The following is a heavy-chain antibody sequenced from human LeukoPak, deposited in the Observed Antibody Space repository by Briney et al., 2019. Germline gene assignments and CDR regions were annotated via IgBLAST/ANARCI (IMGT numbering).Heavy chain of an antibody. J-gene: IGHJ4*02. CDR3: ARLTAVAHRGFDC. CDR2: INPDTGDT. Sequence: EASVRVSCKASGYTFTGYFLHSVRQAPGKGPEWMGWINPDTGDTDSAQRFQGRVTLTRDTSIGIAYMELSSLESDDTAVYYCARLTAVAHRGFDCWGQGSLVSVSS. V-gene: IGHV1-2*02. CDR1: GYTFTGYF. D-gene: IGHD6-19*01.